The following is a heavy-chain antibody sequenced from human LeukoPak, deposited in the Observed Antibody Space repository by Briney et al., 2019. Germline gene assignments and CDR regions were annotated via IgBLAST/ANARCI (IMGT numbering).Heavy chain of an antibody. CDR3: ARRYSSSWYNWFGP. D-gene: IGHD6-13*01. J-gene: IGHJ5*02. V-gene: IGHV4-39*01. CDR2: IYYSGST. CDR1: GGSISSSSYY. Sequence: SETLSLTCTVSGGSISSSSYYWGWIRQPPGKGLEWIGSIYYSGSTYYNPSLKSRVTISVDTSKNQFSLKLSSVTAADTAVYYCARRYSSSWYNWFGPWGQGTLVTVSS.